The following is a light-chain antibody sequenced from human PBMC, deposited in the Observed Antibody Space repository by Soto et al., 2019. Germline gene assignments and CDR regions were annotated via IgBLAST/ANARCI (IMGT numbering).Light chain of an antibody. CDR2: DAS. CDR1: QSVSSNY. Sequence: EIGLTQSPATLSLSPGERATLSCGASQSVSSNYLDWYQQKPGLAPRLLIDDASTSSTGIPDRFSGSGSGTDFTLTITRLEPEDFAVYYCHQYGSSLLTCGGGTKVELK. J-gene: IGKJ4*01. V-gene: IGKV3D-20*01. CDR3: HQYGSSLLT.